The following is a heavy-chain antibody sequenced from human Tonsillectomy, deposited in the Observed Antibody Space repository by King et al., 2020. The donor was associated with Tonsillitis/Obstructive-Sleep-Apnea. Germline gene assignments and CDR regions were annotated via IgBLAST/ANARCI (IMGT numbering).Heavy chain of an antibody. CDR1: GYTFTDYF. CDR3: AKAGTVIPGSGWFDP. Sequence: HGQLVQSGAEVKKPGASVKVSCKASGYTFTDYFMHWVRQAPGQGLEWKGRINPNSGGTNYAQKFQGRGTMTRDTSISTAYMELSRLISDDTAVYYCAKAGTVIPGSGWFDPWGQGTLVTVSS. D-gene: IGHD3-10*01. J-gene: IGHJ5*02. V-gene: IGHV1-2*06. CDR2: INPNSGGT.